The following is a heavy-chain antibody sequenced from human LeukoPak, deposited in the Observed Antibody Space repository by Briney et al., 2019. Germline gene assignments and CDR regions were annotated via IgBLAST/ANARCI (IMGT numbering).Heavy chain of an antibody. CDR1: GFTFSSYG. Sequence: GGSLRLSCAASGFTFSSYGMHWVRQAPGKGLEWVAVIWYDGSNKYCADSVKGRFTTSRDNSKNTLYLQMNSLRAEDTAVYYCARESCSSTSCYFGMDVWGQGTTVTVSS. CDR2: IWYDGSNK. CDR3: ARESCSSTSCYFGMDV. J-gene: IGHJ6*02. V-gene: IGHV3-33*01. D-gene: IGHD2-2*01.